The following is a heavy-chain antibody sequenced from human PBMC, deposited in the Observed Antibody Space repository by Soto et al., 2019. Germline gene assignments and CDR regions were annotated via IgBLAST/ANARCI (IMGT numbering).Heavy chain of an antibody. CDR1: EITFSTYG. V-gene: IGHV3-30*18. CDR2: VSYDGDSK. J-gene: IGHJ6*02. Sequence: PGGSLRLSCAASEITFSTYGMHWVRQAPGKGLEWVALVSYDGDSKYYADSVKGRFTISRDNSKDTLYLQMNNLRTEDTAVYYCAKDSERYCSSTTCSMAGRQAGWGQGTTVTVSS. CDR3: AKDSERYCSSTTCSMAGRQAG. D-gene: IGHD2-2*01.